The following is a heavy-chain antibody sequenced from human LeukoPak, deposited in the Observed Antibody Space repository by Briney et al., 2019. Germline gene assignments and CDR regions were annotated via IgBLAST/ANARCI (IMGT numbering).Heavy chain of an antibody. V-gene: IGHV3-15*01. Sequence: GGSLRLSCAASGFTFSNAWMSWVRQAPGKGLEWVGSIKSKTDGGSTVYAATVEGRFTISRADSKNTLYLQMNSLKNEDTAVYYCTTEVRDFDLWGHGTLVTVSS. D-gene: IGHD3-10*01. CDR1: GFTFSNAW. CDR2: IKSKTDGGST. J-gene: IGHJ2*01. CDR3: TTEVRDFDL.